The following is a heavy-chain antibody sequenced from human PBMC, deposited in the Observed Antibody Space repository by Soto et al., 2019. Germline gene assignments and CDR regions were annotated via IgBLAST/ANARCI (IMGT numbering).Heavy chain of an antibody. V-gene: IGHV3-53*01. CDR3: ARKRANDYGDYCAFDI. CDR1: GFTVSSNY. D-gene: IGHD4-17*01. CDR2: IYSGGST. J-gene: IGHJ3*02. Sequence: EVQLVESGGGLIQPGGSLRLSCAASGFTVSSNYMSWVRQAPGKGLEWVSVIYSGGSTYYADSVKGRFTISRDNSKNTLYLQMNSLKADDTAVYYCARKRANDYGDYCAFDIWVQGTMDTVSS.